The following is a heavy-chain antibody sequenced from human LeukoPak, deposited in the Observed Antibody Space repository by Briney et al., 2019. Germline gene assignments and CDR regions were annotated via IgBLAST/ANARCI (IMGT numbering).Heavy chain of an antibody. D-gene: IGHD1-26*01. CDR3: ARAWAPILSGSFKWGYYMDV. CDR2: INPNSGGT. Sequence: ASVKVSCKASGYTFTGYYMHWVRQAPGQGLEWMGWINPNSGGTNYAQKFQGRVTITRNTSISTAYMELSSLRSEDTAVYYCARAWAPILSGSFKWGYYMDVWGKGTAVTVSS. CDR1: GYTFTGYY. V-gene: IGHV1-2*02. J-gene: IGHJ6*03.